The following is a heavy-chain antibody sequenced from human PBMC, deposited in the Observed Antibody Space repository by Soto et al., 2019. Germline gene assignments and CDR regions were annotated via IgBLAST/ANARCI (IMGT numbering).Heavy chain of an antibody. D-gene: IGHD3-22*01. CDR3: AEAYINYCDSSGYPGYFQH. Sequence: QVQLVQSGAEVKKPGSSVKVSCKASGGTFSSYAISWVRQAPGQGLEWMGGIIPIFGTANYAQKFQGRVTITADESTSTAYMELSSLRAEDTAVYYCAEAYINYCDSSGYPGYFQHWGQGALVTVSS. CDR2: IIPIFGTA. J-gene: IGHJ1*01. V-gene: IGHV1-69*01. CDR1: GGTFSSYA.